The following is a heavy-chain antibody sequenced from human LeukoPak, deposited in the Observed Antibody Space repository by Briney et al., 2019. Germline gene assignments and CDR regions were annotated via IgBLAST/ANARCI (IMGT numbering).Heavy chain of an antibody. CDR3: ARDPIYYDSSGYTFDY. D-gene: IGHD3-22*01. J-gene: IGHJ4*02. Sequence: PSETLSLTCTVSGASISSYYWSWIRQPPGKGLEWIGYIYYSGSTNYNPSLKSRVTISVDTSKNQFSLKLSSVTAADTAVYYCARDPIYYDSSGYTFDYWGQGTLVTVSS. CDR2: IYYSGST. V-gene: IGHV4-59*01. CDR1: GASISSYY.